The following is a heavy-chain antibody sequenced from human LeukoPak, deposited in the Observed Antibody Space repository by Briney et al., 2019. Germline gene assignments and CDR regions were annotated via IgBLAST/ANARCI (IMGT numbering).Heavy chain of an antibody. CDR1: GGSISSYY. Sequence: SETLSLTCTGSGGSISSYYWNWIRQPPGKGLEWIGYIYYSGSTNYNPSLKSRVTISVDTSKNQFSLKVSSVTAADTAVYYCASSSAYYYFDYWGQGTLVTVSS. V-gene: IGHV4-59*08. J-gene: IGHJ4*02. D-gene: IGHD3-22*01. CDR2: IYYSGST. CDR3: ASSSAYYYFDY.